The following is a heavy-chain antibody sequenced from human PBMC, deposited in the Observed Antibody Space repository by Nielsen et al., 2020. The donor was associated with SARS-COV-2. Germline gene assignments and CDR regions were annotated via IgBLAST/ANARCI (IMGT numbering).Heavy chain of an antibody. CDR3: ARERSREYGIDV. V-gene: IGHV1-3*01. CDR1: GYTFTSYA. CDR2: INVGNGNT. D-gene: IGHD1-26*01. Sequence: SVKVSCKTSGYTFTSYAMHWVWQAPGQRLEWMGRINVGNGNTKYSQKFQGRVTFTRDTSASTAYMELSSLRFEDTAVYYCARERSREYGIDVWGQGTTVTVSS. J-gene: IGHJ6*02.